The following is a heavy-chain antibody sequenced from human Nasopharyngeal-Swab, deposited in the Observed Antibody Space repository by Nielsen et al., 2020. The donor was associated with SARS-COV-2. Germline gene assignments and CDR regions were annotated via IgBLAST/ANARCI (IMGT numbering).Heavy chain of an antibody. Sequence: GGSLRLSCAASGFSFSTYWMTWVRQAPGKGLEWVANIKQDGSEKYYVDSVKGRFTVSRDNPKNLLYLQENSLRAEDTAVYYCARQGVFVPAYFHQYYMDVWGKGTTVTVSS. CDR2: IKQDGSEK. V-gene: IGHV3-7*03. CDR3: ARQGVFVPAYFHQYYMDV. J-gene: IGHJ6*03. D-gene: IGHD3-16*02. CDR1: GFSFSTYW.